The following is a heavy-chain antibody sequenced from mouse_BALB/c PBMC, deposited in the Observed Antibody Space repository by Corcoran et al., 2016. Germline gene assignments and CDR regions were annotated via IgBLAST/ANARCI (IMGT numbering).Heavy chain of an antibody. J-gene: IGHJ2*01. D-gene: IGHD3-3*01. Sequence: QIQLVQSGPELKKPGETVKIYCKASGYTFTNYGMNWVKQAPGKGLKWMGGINTYTGEPTYADEFKGRFAFSLETSARTAYLQINNLKNEDMATYFCARGDSSNFDYWGQGTTLTVSS. CDR2: INTYTGEP. CDR1: GYTFTNYG. V-gene: IGHV9-1*02. CDR3: ARGDSSNFDY.